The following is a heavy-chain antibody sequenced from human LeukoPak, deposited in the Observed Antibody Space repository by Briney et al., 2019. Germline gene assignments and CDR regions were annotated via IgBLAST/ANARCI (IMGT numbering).Heavy chain of an antibody. V-gene: IGHV3-74*01. Sequence: PGGSLRLSCAASGFTFSSYWMSWVRQAPGTGLVWVSRIKSDGSGISYADSVKGRFTISRDNAKNTLYLQMNSLRAEDTAVCYCARAQIAAGLVDYWGQGALVTVSS. CDR1: GFTFSSYW. J-gene: IGHJ4*02. CDR3: ARAQIAAGLVDY. D-gene: IGHD6-13*01. CDR2: IKSDGSGI.